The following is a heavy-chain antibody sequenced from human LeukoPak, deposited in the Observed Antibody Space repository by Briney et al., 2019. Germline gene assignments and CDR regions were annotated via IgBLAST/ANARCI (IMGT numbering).Heavy chain of an antibody. Sequence: PGRSLRLSCAVSGFTLSSYGMHWVRQAPGKGLEGVAVVSYDGSDKYYADSGKGRFTISRDNSKNTLYLQMNSLRTEATAVYYCARDGTGRLYLEYWGQGTLVTVSS. D-gene: IGHD3/OR15-3a*01. CDR1: GFTLSSYG. CDR3: ARDGTGRLYLEY. J-gene: IGHJ4*02. V-gene: IGHV3-30*03. CDR2: VSYDGSDK.